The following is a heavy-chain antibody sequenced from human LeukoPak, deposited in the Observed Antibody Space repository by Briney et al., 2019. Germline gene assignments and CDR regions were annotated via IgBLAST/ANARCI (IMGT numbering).Heavy chain of an antibody. J-gene: IGHJ4*02. CDR3: ASYYYDSSGYDYYFDY. CDR2: IIPIFGTA. CDR1: GGTFSSYA. V-gene: IGHV1-69*01. D-gene: IGHD3-22*01. Sequence: SVKVSCKASGGTFSSYAISWVRQAPGQGLEWVGGIIPIFGTANYAQKFQGRVTITADESTSTAYMELSSLRSEDTAVYYCASYYYDSSGYDYYFDYWGQGTLVTVSS.